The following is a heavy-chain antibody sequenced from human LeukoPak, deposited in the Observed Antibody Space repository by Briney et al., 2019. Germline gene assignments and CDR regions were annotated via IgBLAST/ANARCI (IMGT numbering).Heavy chain of an antibody. J-gene: IGHJ4*02. CDR3: ARDRGGYTYSHDY. V-gene: IGHV4-4*02. CDR1: GGSISSNNW. Sequence: PSETLSLTCAVSGGSISSNNWWIWVRQSPEKGLEWIGEIYHDGSTNYNPSLKSRVTISMDKSRNQLSLKLNFVTAADTAVYYCARDRGGYTYSHDYWGQGTLVTVSS. D-gene: IGHD5-18*01. CDR2: IYHDGST.